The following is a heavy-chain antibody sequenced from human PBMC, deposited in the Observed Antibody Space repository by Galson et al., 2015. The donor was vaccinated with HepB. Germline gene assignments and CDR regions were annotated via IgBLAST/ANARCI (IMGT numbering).Heavy chain of an antibody. D-gene: IGHD5/OR15-5a*01. CDR1: RFTFRTSC. V-gene: IGHV3-7*03. CDR2: IYEDGSDR. J-gene: IGHJ4*02. CDR3: AREIVWSRGNYDC. Sequence: ALRLSCAASRFTFRTSCLGWVGQAPGKGLEWVGDIYEDGSDRDHVASVTVRFIGSRDHDNDSLYLQMNSLRAEDTGVYYCAREIVWSRGNYDCWGRGTLVIVSS.